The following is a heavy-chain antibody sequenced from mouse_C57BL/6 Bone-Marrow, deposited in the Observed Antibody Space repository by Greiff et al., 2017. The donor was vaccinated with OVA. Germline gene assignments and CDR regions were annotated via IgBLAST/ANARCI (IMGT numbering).Heavy chain of an antibody. Sequence: QVQLQQPGAELVKPGASVKLSCKASGYTFTSYWMQWVKQRPGQGLEWIGEIDPSDSYTNYNQQFKGQATLTVEPSASAAYIQLSSLTSEDSAVYFCASDYDDYAMDYWGQGTSVTVAS. CDR1: GYTFTSYW. CDR3: ASDYDDYAMDY. D-gene: IGHD2-4*01. CDR2: IDPSDSYT. V-gene: IGHV1-50*01. J-gene: IGHJ4*01.